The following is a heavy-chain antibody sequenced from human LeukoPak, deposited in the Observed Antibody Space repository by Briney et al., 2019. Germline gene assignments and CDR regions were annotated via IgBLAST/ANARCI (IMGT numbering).Heavy chain of an antibody. V-gene: IGHV3-48*03. D-gene: IGHD3-10*01. J-gene: IGHJ4*02. CDR3: PGSWFYRDYFEY. Sequence: PGGSLRLSCAASGFTFSTYEMNWVRQAPGKGLEWVSYISGSGGTTYYADSVKGRFTISRDNAKNSLYLQMNSLRAEDTAVYYCPGSWFYRDYFEYWGQGTLVTVSS. CDR2: ISGSGGTT. CDR1: GFTFSTYE.